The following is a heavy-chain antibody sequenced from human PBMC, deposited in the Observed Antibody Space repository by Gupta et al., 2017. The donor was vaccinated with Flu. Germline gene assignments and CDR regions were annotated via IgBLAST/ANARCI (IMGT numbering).Heavy chain of an antibody. D-gene: IGHD1-7*01. CDR3: ARGNYVTDSYHYYMDV. CDR2: IWYDGSDK. J-gene: IGHJ6*03. V-gene: IGHV3-33*01. Sequence: APGKGLEWVAVIWYDGSDKYYADSVKGRFTISRDNSKNTLYLQMISLRVEDTAVYYCARGNYVTDSYHYYMDVWGKGTTVTVSS.